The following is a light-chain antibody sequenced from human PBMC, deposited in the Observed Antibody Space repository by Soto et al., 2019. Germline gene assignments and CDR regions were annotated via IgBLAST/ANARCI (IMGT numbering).Light chain of an antibody. CDR3: CSYAGSYTWV. CDR1: SSDVGGYNY. CDR2: DVS. Sequence: QSALTQPRSVSGSPGQSVTISCTGTSSDVGGYNYVSWYRQHPGKVPKLMIYDVSKRPSGVPDRFSGSKSGNTASLTISGLQAEDEADYYCCSYAGSYTWVFVTGTKLTVL. V-gene: IGLV2-11*01. J-gene: IGLJ1*01.